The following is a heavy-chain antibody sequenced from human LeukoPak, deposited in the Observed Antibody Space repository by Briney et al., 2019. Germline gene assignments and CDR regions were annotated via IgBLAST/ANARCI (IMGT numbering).Heavy chain of an antibody. J-gene: IGHJ4*02. CDR2: ITGSGSGT. CDR3: AKSGYNRFDY. Sequence: GGTLRLSCAASGFTFSSYAMSWVRQAPGKGLEWVSGITGSGSGTYYADSVKGQFTISRDNAKNTLYLQMNSLRVEDTAVYYCAKSGYNRFDYWGQGTLVTVSS. D-gene: IGHD5-24*01. V-gene: IGHV3-23*01. CDR1: GFTFSSYA.